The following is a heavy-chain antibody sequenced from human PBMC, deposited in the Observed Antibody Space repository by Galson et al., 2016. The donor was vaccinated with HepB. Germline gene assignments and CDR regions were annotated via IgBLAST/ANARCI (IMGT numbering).Heavy chain of an antibody. D-gene: IGHD5-18*01. CDR1: GFSVSSNY. Sequence: SLRLSCAASGFSVSSNYMSWVRQTPGKGLEWVSVIRIGGSTYYGDSVKGRVTISRDNSKNTVYLQMNSLRAEDTAVYFCVRDTWKWGYNYASDASDIWGRGTMGTVSS. V-gene: IGHV3-53*01. J-gene: IGHJ3*02. CDR3: VRDTWKWGYNYASDASDI. CDR2: IRIGGST.